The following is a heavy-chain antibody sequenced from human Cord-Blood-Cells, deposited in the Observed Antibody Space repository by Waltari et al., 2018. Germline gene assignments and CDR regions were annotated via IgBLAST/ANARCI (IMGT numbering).Heavy chain of an antibody. Sequence: EVQLVESGGGLVKPGGSLRLSCAASGFTFSRYSMNWVRQAPGKGLEWVSSISSSSSYIYYADSVKGRFTISRDNAKNSLYLQMNSLRAEDTTVYYCARVGGGYGYFDLWGRGTLVTVSS. J-gene: IGHJ2*01. V-gene: IGHV3-21*01. D-gene: IGHD3-22*01. CDR3: ARVGGGYGYFDL. CDR2: ISSSSSYI. CDR1: GFTFSRYS.